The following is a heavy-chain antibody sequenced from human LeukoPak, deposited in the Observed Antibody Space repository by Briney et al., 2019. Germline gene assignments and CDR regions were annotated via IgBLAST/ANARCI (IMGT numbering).Heavy chain of an antibody. D-gene: IGHD2-21*02. CDR1: GYTFTFYH. V-gene: IGHV1-2*02. J-gene: IGHJ4*02. CDR3: TRGVVVLTAPRLD. CDR2: INTDSGGT. Sequence: ASVTVSCKASGYTFTFYHIHWVRQAPGQGLEWMGWINTDSGGTNYAQKFQGRVTMTRDTSISTAYMELSRLRSDDTAIYYCTRGVVVLTAPRLDWGQGTLVTVSS.